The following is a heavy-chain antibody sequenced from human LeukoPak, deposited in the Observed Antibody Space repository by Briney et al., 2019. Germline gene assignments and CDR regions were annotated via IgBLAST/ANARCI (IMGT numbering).Heavy chain of an antibody. D-gene: IGHD2-15*01. J-gene: IGHJ4*02. CDR1: GDSLSSSTCN. Sequence: PSETLSLTCKVSGDSLSSSTCNWSWIRQPPGKGLEWIGYISQSGNSYFTPSLKSRATISVDRSKNQFSLKLSSVTAADTAVYYCARHLIPGLGYCSGGSCGGGFDYWGQGTLVTVSS. CDR3: ARHLIPGLGYCSGGSCGGGFDY. CDR2: ISQSGNS. V-gene: IGHV4-39*01.